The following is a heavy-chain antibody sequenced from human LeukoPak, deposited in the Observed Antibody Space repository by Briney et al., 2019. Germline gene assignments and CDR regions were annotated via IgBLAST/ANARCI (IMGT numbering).Heavy chain of an antibody. CDR3: ARAGYYGSGTSRINWFDP. CDR2: INHSGST. V-gene: IGHV4-34*01. J-gene: IGHJ5*02. CDR1: GGTFSGYY. D-gene: IGHD3-10*01. Sequence: PSETLTLTCAAYGGTFSGYYWSWIRQPPGKGLEWIGEINHSGSTNYNPSLKSRVTISVDPSKNQFSLKLSSVTAADTAVYYCARAGYYGSGTSRINWFDPWGQGTLVTVSS.